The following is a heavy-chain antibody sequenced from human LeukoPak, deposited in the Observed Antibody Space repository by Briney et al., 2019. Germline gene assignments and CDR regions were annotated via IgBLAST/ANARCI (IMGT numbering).Heavy chain of an antibody. J-gene: IGHJ4*02. CDR3: ARNRAAPED. D-gene: IGHD1-14*01. V-gene: IGHV3-23*01. Sequence: PGGSLRLSCAASGFTFASYGMSRVRQAPGKGLEWVSSITTNGGRTSYADSVEGRFTISRDNPRNTLYMQMNSLGDDDTAIYYCARNRAAPEDWGQGTLVTVSS. CDR2: ITTNGGRT. CDR1: GFTFASYG.